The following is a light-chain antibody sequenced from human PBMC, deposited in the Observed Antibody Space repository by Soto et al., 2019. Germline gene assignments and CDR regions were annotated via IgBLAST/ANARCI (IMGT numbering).Light chain of an antibody. Sequence: DIVMTQSADSLAVSLGERAPINCKSSQSVLYSSNNKNFLAWYQQKPGQPPKLLIYWASTRESGVPDRFSGSGSGTDFTLTISSLQAEDVAVYYCQQYYSTPLTLGGGTKVDIK. CDR2: WAS. CDR1: QSVLYSSNNKNF. J-gene: IGKJ4*01. CDR3: QQYYSTPLT. V-gene: IGKV4-1*01.